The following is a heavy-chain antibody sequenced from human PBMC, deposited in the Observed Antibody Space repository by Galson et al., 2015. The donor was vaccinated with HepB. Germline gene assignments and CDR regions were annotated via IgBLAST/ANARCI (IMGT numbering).Heavy chain of an antibody. J-gene: IGHJ3*02. CDR1: GGSISTYY. D-gene: IGHD2-2*02. CDR2: IYARGGT. CDR3: ARDVDRRYCSSTSCSTDTFDI. Sequence: SETLSLTCTVSGGSISTYYWSCIRQPAGKGLEWIGRIYARGGTSYNPSLKSRVTMSVDTSKNQFSLRLRSVTAADTAVYYCARDVDRRYCSSTSCSTDTFDIWGQGTMVTVSS. V-gene: IGHV4-4*07.